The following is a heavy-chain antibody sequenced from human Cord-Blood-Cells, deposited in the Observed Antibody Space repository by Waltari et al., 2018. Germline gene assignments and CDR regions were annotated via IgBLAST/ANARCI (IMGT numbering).Heavy chain of an antibody. CDR3: AREGGYYYGSETSGIDY. J-gene: IGHJ4*02. CDR2: INHSGST. Sequence: VQPQQWGAGLLKPSETLSLTCAVYGGSFSGYYWSWIRQPPGKGLEWIGEINHSGSTNYNPSLKSRVTISVDTSKNQFSLKLSSVTAADTAVYYCAREGGYYYGSETSGIDYWGQGTLVTVSS. CDR1: GGSFSGYY. V-gene: IGHV4-34*01. D-gene: IGHD3-10*01.